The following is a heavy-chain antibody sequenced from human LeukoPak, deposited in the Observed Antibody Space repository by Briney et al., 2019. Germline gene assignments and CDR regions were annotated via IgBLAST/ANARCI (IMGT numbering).Heavy chain of an antibody. V-gene: IGHV3-23*01. CDR1: GFTFSSYA. D-gene: IGHD1-26*01. CDR2: ISGSGGST. Sequence: VGSLRLSCAASGFTFSSYAMSWVRHAPGKGLEWVSAISGSGGSTYYADSVKGRFTISRDNSKNTLYLQMNSLRAEDTAVYYCAKDLSGATPGYFDYWGQGTLVTVSS. CDR3: AKDLSGATPGYFDY. J-gene: IGHJ4*02.